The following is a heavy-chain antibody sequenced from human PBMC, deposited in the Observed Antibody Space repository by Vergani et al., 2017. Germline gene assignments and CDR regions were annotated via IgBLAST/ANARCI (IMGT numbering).Heavy chain of an antibody. CDR3: ARGGASGY. CDR1: GGSISSYY. D-gene: IGHD3-10*01. CDR2: IYTSGST. V-gene: IGHV4-4*09. J-gene: IGHJ4*02. Sequence: QVQLQESGPGLVKPSQTLSLTCTVSGGSISSYYWSWIRQPPGKGLEWIGYIYTSGSTNYNPSLKSRVTISVDTSKNQFSLKLSSVTAADTAVYYCARGGASGYWGQGTLVTVSS.